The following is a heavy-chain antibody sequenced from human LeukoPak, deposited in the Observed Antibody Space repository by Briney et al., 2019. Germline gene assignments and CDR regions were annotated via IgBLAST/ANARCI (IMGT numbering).Heavy chain of an antibody. CDR3: ARGQGRYQLLWGIDY. Sequence: GASVKVSCKASGYTFTGYYMHWVRQAPGQGLEWMGWINPNSGGTNYAQKFQGRVTMTRDTSISTAYMELSRLRSDDTAVYYCARGQGRYQLLWGIDYWGQGTLVTVSS. D-gene: IGHD2-2*01. J-gene: IGHJ4*02. CDR1: GYTFTGYY. V-gene: IGHV1-2*02. CDR2: INPNSGGT.